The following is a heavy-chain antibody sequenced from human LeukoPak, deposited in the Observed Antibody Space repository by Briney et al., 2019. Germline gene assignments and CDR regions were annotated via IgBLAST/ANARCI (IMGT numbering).Heavy chain of an antibody. V-gene: IGHV4-34*01. CDR2: INHSGST. CDR3: ARGSNYYDSSGYSDLFDY. CDR1: GGSFSGYY. Sequence: PSETLSLTCAVYGGSFSGYYWSWIRQPPGKGLEWIGEINHSGSTNYNPSLKGRVTISVDTSKNQFSLKLSSVTAADTAVYYCARGSNYYDSSGYSDLFDYWGQGTLVTVSS. J-gene: IGHJ4*02. D-gene: IGHD3-22*01.